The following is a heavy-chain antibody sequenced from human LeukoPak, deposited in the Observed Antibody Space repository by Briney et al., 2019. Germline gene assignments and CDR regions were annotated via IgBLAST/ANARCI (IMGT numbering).Heavy chain of an antibody. D-gene: IGHD3-22*01. CDR2: INKDGSEK. CDR1: GFTFSSHW. J-gene: IGHJ4*02. Sequence: GGSLRLSCAASGFTFSSHWMSWVRQAPGKGLEWVANINKDGSEKYYVDSVKGRFTISRDNAKNSLYLQMNSLRAEDTAVYYCARDLYRIVVVPHYFDYWGQGTLVTVSS. CDR3: ARDLYRIVVVPHYFDY. V-gene: IGHV3-7*01.